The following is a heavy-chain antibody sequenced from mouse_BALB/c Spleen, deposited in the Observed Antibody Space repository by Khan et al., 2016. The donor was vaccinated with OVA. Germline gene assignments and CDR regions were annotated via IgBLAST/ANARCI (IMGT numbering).Heavy chain of an antibody. J-gene: IGHJ2*01. Sequence: EVQLQESGPGLVKPSQTVSLTCTVTGISITTGNYRWSWIRHFPGNKLEWIGYLYYSGTTTYNQSLISRTTITRDTSKNRFFLEMNSLTTEDTATYYCARDRGGFDSYYFDYWGQGTALTVSS. CDR2: LYYSGTT. CDR3: ARDRGGFDSYYFDY. CDR1: GISITTGNYR. V-gene: IGHV3-5*02. D-gene: IGHD2-2*01.